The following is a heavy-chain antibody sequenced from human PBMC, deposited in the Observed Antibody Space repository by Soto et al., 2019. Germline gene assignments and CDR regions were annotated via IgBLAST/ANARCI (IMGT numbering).Heavy chain of an antibody. J-gene: IGHJ4*02. D-gene: IGHD1-26*01. V-gene: IGHV3-74*03. CDR3: ARDGSLGNFDY. Sequence: EVQLVESGGGLVQPGGSLRLSCAASGFTFSSSWIHWVRQAPGKGLVWVSRISSDGSSTMYADAVKGRFTISRDNAKNTVYLQINSLRAEDTAVYYCARDGSLGNFDYWGQGTLATVSS. CDR1: GFTFSSSW. CDR2: ISSDGSST.